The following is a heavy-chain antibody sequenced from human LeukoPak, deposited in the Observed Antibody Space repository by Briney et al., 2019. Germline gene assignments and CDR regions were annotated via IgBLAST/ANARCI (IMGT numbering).Heavy chain of an antibody. CDR3: ARGADGVSSNSRGWFDP. J-gene: IGHJ5*02. V-gene: IGHV3-20*04. D-gene: IGHD2-15*01. CDR2: INWNGGST. CDR1: GFTFDDYG. Sequence: GGSLRLSCAASGFTFDDYGMSWVRQTPGKGLEWVSAINWNGGSTDYADSVKGRFTISRDNARNSLYLQMNTLRAEDTAVYSCARGADGVSSNSRGWFDPWGQGTLVTVSS.